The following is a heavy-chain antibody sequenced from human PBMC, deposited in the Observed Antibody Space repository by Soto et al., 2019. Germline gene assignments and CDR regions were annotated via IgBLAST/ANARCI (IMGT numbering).Heavy chain of an antibody. CDR1: GGSFSSGDYY. D-gene: IGHD2-21*02. Sequence: PSETLSLTCSVSGGSFSSGDYYWSWIRQTPGKGLEWIGYIYDSGSTYYNPSLKSRVTISVDTSKNQFSLKLTSVTAADTAVYYCARACCGGDSARRFEYWGQGTLVTVSS. V-gene: IGHV4-30-4*01. CDR3: ARACCGGDSARRFEY. CDR2: IYDSGST. J-gene: IGHJ4*02.